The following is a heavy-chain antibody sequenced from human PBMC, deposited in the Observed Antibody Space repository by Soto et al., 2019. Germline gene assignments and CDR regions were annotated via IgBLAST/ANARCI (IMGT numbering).Heavy chain of an antibody. D-gene: IGHD1-26*01. Sequence: LRLSCAAPGFTFSSYAMSWVRQAPGKGLEWVSAISGSGGSTYYADSVKGRFTISRDNSKNTLYLQMNSLRAEDTAVYYCAKEGAMAPIYFDYWGQGTLVTVSS. CDR3: AKEGAMAPIYFDY. J-gene: IGHJ4*02. CDR2: ISGSGGST. CDR1: GFTFSSYA. V-gene: IGHV3-23*01.